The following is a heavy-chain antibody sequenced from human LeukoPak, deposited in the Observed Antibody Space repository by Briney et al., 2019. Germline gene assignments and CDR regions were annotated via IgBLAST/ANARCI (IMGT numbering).Heavy chain of an antibody. V-gene: IGHV4-31*03. CDR3: ARGAGGDYYDSRGYYNDY. D-gene: IGHD3-22*01. J-gene: IGHJ4*02. CDR2: VYYSGST. CDR1: GGSVTSGGYF. Sequence: TPSETLSLTCTVSGGSVTSGGYFWRWIRQLPGKGLDWIGYVYYSGSTYYNPSLKSRVTISVDTSNNQFSLKLSSVTAADTAVYYCARGAGGDYYDSRGYYNDYWGQGTLVTVSS.